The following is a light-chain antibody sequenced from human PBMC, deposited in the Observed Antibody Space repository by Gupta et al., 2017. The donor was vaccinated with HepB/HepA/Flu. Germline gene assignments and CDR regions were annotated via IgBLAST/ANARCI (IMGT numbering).Light chain of an antibody. CDR1: SSDVGGYNY. CDR2: DVS. CDR3: SSYTSSSTYVV. J-gene: IGLJ2*01. Sequence: QSALTQPASVSGSPGQSITISCTGTSSDVGGYNYVSWYQQHPGKATKLMIYDVSNRPSGVSTRFSGAKSGTTASLTISWLQAEDEADYYCSSYTSSSTYVVFGGGTKLTVL. V-gene: IGLV2-14*01.